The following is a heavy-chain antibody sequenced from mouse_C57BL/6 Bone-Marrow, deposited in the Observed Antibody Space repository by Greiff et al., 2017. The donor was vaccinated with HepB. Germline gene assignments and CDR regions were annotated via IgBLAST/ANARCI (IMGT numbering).Heavy chain of an antibody. CDR2: TFYSGIT. D-gene: IGHD2-4*01. Sequence: EVQLQESGPSLARPSQTLSLTCTVTGFSINSDCYWIWIRQFPGNKLEYIGYTFYSGITYYNPSLESRTYITRDTSKNQFSLKLSSVTTEDTATYYCARGIYYDYDEYAMDYWGQGTSVTVSS. V-gene: IGHV3-3*01. J-gene: IGHJ4*01. CDR1: GFSINSDCY. CDR3: ARGIYYDYDEYAMDY.